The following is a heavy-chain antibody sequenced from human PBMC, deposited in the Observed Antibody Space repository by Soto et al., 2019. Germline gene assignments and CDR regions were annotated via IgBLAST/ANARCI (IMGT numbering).Heavy chain of an antibody. Sequence: SETLSLTCTVSGGSIFSGGYYWTWIRQQPGKGLEWIGYIYYSGNTYYNPSLKSRVTISVDTSKNQFSLKLSSVTAADTAVYYCARQRPTDGRWEFANYYGMDVWGQGTPVTVSS. CDR2: IYYSGNT. CDR1: GGSIFSGGYY. CDR3: ARQRPTDGRWEFANYYGMDV. J-gene: IGHJ6*02. D-gene: IGHD1-26*01. V-gene: IGHV4-31*03.